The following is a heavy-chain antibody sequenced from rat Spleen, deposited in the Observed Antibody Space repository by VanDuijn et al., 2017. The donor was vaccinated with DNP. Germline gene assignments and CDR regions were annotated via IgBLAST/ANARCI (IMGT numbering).Heavy chain of an antibody. CDR1: EFTFSDYF. Sequence: EVQLVESGGGLVQPGRSLKLSCAASEFTFSDYFMAWVRQAPNKGLEWVASISHDGGGTFYGDSVKGRFTISRDNAKSTLYLQMNSLRSEDMATFYCARHGRRVFDYWGHGVMVTVSS. D-gene: IGHD1-11*01. J-gene: IGHJ2*01. V-gene: IGHV5-22*01. CDR2: ISHDGGGT. CDR3: ARHGRRVFDY.